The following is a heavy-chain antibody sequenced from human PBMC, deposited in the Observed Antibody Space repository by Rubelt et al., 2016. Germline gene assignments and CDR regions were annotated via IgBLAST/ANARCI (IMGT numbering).Heavy chain of an antibody. J-gene: IGHJ1*01. CDR2: IYYSGST. CDR1: GGSISSSSYY. Sequence: QLQLQESGPGLVKPSETLSLTCTVSGGSISSSSYYWGWIRQPPGKGLEWIGSIYYSGSTYYNQPIKGRVTRSVDTSKNQLALKRSSVTAADPAVYYCARHTTVKGYFQHWGQGTLVTVSS. V-gene: IGHV4-39*01. CDR3: ARHTTVKGYFQH. D-gene: IGHD4-17*01.